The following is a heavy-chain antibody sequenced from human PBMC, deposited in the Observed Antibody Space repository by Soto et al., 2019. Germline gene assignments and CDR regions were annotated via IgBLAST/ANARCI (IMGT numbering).Heavy chain of an antibody. V-gene: IGHV3-30*18. CDR2: ISYDGSNK. CDR3: AKDLGHSVVVTAMGYYYVMDF. J-gene: IGHJ6*02. Sequence: QVQLVESGGGVVQPGRSLRLSCAASGFTFSSYGMHWVRQAPGKGLEWVAVISYDGSNKYYADSAKGRFTISRDNSKNTLYLRMNSLRAEDTGVYYCAKDLGHSVVVTAMGYYYVMDFWGQGTTVTVSS. D-gene: IGHD2-21*02. CDR1: GFTFSSYG.